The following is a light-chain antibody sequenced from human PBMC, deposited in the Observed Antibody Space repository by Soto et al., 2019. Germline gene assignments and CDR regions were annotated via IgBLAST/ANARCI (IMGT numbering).Light chain of an antibody. CDR2: DAS. Sequence: EIFLTQSPDTLSLSPGERATLTCRASQSVTNYIAWYQQRPGQAPRLLVYDASNRATGVPARFSGSRSGTDFTLTIRDLEPADFGLYYCQQRLNWPPGFGQGTKVDIK. CDR1: QSVTNY. V-gene: IGKV3-11*01. J-gene: IGKJ1*01. CDR3: QQRLNWPPG.